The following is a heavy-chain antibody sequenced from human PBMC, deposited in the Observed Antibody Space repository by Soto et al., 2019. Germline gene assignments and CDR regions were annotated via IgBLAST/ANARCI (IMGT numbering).Heavy chain of an antibody. V-gene: IGHV3-23*01. CDR1: GFTFSSYD. CDR3: AKESTVGSPGDDFDS. Sequence: EVELLESGGDLVQPGGSLRLSCAASGFTFSSYDMHWVRQAPGKGREWVSAIGVYANTYYADSVKGRFTISRDDSRNTVHLQLNSLRVDNTAVYYWAKESTVGSPGDDFDSWGQGTLVTVSS. D-gene: IGHD1-26*01. CDR2: IGVYANT. J-gene: IGHJ4*02.